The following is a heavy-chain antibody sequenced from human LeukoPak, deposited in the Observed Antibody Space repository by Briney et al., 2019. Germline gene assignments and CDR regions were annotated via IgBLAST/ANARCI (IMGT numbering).Heavy chain of an antibody. D-gene: IGHD6-19*01. CDR2: IIPIFGTA. V-gene: IGHV1-69*13. Sequence: ASVKASCKASGGTFSSYAISWVRQAPGQGLEWMGGIIPIFGTANYAQKFQGRVTITADESTSTAYMELSSLRAEDTAVYYCAKEFPYNSGTPTGYWGQGTLVTVSS. CDR1: GGTFSSYA. J-gene: IGHJ4*02. CDR3: AKEFPYNSGTPTGY.